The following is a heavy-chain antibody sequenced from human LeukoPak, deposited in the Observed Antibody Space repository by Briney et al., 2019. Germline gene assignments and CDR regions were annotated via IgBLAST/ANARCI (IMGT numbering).Heavy chain of an antibody. D-gene: IGHD2-2*01. Sequence: SETLSLTCTVYGGSFSDYYWSWIRQPPGKGLEWIGEINHSGSTNYNPSLKSRVAISVDTSKKQLSLKLSSVTAADTAVYYCARDGYCSSTSCSDYWGQGTLVTVSS. CDR2: INHSGST. CDR3: ARDGYCSSTSCSDY. J-gene: IGHJ4*02. CDR1: GGSFSDYY. V-gene: IGHV4-34*01.